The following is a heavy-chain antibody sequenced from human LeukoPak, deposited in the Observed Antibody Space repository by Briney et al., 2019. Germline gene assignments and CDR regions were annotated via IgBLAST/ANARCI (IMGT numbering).Heavy chain of an antibody. J-gene: IGHJ4*02. CDR3: ARAPYSSGWWTYFDY. CDR1: GGSISSYY. V-gene: IGHV4-59*01. D-gene: IGHD6-19*01. CDR2: IYYSGST. Sequence: SETLSLTCTVSGGSISSYYWSWIRQPPGKGLEWVGYIYYSGSTNYNPSLKSRVTISVDTSKNQFSLKLSSVTAADTAVYYCARAPYSSGWWTYFDYCGQGTLVTVSS.